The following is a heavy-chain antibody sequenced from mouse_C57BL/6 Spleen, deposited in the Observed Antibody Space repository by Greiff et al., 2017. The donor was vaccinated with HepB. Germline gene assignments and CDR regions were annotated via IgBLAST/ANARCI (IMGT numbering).Heavy chain of an antibody. CDR1: GYTFTDYE. J-gene: IGHJ2*01. CDR3: TREWRYYFDY. Sequence: QVQLQQSGAELVRPGASVTLSCKASGYTFTDYEMHWVKQTPVHGLEWIGAIDPETGGTAYNQKFKGKAILTADKSSSTAYMELRSLTSEDSAVYYCTREWRYYFDYWGQGTTLTVSS. CDR2: IDPETGGT. V-gene: IGHV1-15*01.